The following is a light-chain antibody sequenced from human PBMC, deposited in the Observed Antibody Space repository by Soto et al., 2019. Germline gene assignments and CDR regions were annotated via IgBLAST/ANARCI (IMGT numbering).Light chain of an antibody. CDR1: QSIGGY. CDR2: DAS. J-gene: IGKJ3*01. Sequence: DIQMTQSPSSLSASVGDRVTITCRASQSIGGYLNWYQQKPGKAPKLLIYDASNLETGVPSRFSGSGSGTDFTFTISSLQPEDIATYYCQQYDNLFTFGPGTKVDIK. V-gene: IGKV1-33*01. CDR3: QQYDNLFT.